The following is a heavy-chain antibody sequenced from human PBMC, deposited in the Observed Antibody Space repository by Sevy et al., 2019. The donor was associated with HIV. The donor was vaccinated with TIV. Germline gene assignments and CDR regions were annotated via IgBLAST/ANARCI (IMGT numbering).Heavy chain of an antibody. CDR3: ATTKDYYDSSGDPFDY. CDR2: FDPKDGET. D-gene: IGHD3-22*01. J-gene: IGHJ4*02. CDR1: GKTLSDLS. Sequence: ASVKVSCKVSGKTLSDLSMHWVRQAPGKGLEWMGSFDPKDGETLYAQNFRARVTMTEDTSTDTGYMELSSLRSEDTAVYYCATTKDYYDSSGDPFDYWGQGSLVTVSS. V-gene: IGHV1-24*01.